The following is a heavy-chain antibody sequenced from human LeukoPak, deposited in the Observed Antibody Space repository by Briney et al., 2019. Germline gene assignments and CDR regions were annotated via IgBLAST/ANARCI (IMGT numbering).Heavy chain of an antibody. Sequence: GGSLRLSCAASGFTFSSYAMSWVRQAPGKGLEWVSTISGCGSSTYYADSVKGRFTISRDNSKNTLYLQMNSLRAEDTAVYYCAKTPLSGYSSGWYYFDYWGQGTLVTVSS. V-gene: IGHV3-23*01. D-gene: IGHD6-19*01. J-gene: IGHJ4*02. CDR1: GFTFSSYA. CDR2: ISGCGSST. CDR3: AKTPLSGYSSGWYYFDY.